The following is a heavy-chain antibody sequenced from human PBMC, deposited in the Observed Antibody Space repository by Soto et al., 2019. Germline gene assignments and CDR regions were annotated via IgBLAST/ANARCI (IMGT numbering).Heavy chain of an antibody. Sequence: EVQLLESGGGLVQPGGSLRLSCVASGFILSHYAISWVRQAPGKGLEWVSSIHGGGGSAYYADSVKGRFTISRDDSKSTVSLQMNSLRPEDTATYYCAKDRVNGNYEWDPLDIWGQGTMVIVST. D-gene: IGHD3-3*01. CDR1: GFILSHYA. CDR3: AKDRVNGNYEWDPLDI. CDR2: IHGGGGSA. V-gene: IGHV3-23*03. J-gene: IGHJ3*02.